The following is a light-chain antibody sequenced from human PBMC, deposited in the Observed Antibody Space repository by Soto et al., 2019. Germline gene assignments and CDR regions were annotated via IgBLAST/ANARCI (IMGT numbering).Light chain of an antibody. CDR2: GAS. V-gene: IGKV3-15*01. Sequence: MTQSPATLSVSPGERVTLSCRASQSVRTNLAWYQQRRGQAPRLLVYGASTRATGVPARFSGSGSGTDFSLTITSLQSEDIAIYYCQQYNDWPPYTFGQGTSLEV. CDR3: QQYNDWPPYT. J-gene: IGKJ2*01. CDR1: QSVRTN.